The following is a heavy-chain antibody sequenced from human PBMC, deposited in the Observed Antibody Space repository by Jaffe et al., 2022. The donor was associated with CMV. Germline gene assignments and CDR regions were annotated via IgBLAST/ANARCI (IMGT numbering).Heavy chain of an antibody. CDR2: ISSSSSYT. J-gene: IGHJ6*03. CDR1: GFTFSDYY. V-gene: IGHV3-11*06. Sequence: QVQLVESGGGLVKPGGSLRLSCAASGFTFSDYYMSWIRQAPGKGLEWVSYISSSSSYTNYADSVKGRFTISRDNAKNSLYLQMNSLRAEDTAVYYCARDDKDDFWSGYPYYMDVWGKGTTVTVSS. CDR3: ARDDKDDFWSGYPYYMDV. D-gene: IGHD3-3*01.